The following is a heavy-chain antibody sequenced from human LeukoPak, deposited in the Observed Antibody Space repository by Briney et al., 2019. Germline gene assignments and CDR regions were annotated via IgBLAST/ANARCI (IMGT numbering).Heavy chain of an antibody. V-gene: IGHV4-59*11. Sequence: SETLSLTCPVSGGSISSHYWSWIRQPPGKGLEWIGYIYYSGSTNYNPSLNSRVTISVDTSKNQFSLKLSSVTAADTAVYYCASHCSSTSCRGAFDIWGQGTMVTVSS. J-gene: IGHJ3*02. CDR2: IYYSGST. D-gene: IGHD2-2*01. CDR3: ASHCSSTSCRGAFDI. CDR1: GGSISSHY.